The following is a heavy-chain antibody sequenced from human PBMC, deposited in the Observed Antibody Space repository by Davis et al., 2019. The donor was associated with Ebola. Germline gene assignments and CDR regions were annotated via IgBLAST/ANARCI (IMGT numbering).Heavy chain of an antibody. J-gene: IGHJ4*02. CDR2: IYHSGST. CDR1: ADSISASINNYY. D-gene: IGHD4/OR15-4a*01. Sequence: MPSETLSLTCTVSADSISASINNYYWAWIRQPPGKGLEWLGYIYHSGSTNSNPSLKSRVTMSVDTSKNQLSLKLSSVTAADTAVYYCARGLPYGAMNYWGQGTLVTVAS. V-gene: IGHV4-61*05. CDR3: ARGLPYGAMNY.